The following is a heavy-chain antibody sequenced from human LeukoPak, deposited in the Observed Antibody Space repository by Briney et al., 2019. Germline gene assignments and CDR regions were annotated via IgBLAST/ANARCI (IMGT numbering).Heavy chain of an antibody. V-gene: IGHV3-53*01. J-gene: IGHJ4*02. CDR1: GLTVNSNY. Sequence: GGSLRLSCAASGLTVNSNYMNWVRQAPGKALQWVSVIYSGGTTYYADSVKGRFTISRDNSKNTLYLQMNSLRAEDTAVYYCARALLVRNGYNYSPNYFDYWGQGTLVTVSS. CDR2: IYSGGTT. CDR3: ARALLVRNGYNYSPNYFDY. D-gene: IGHD5-24*01.